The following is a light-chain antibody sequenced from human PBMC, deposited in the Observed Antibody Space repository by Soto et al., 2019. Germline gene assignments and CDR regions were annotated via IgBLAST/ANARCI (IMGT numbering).Light chain of an antibody. CDR1: QSVSSN. J-gene: IGKJ1*01. V-gene: IGKV3-15*01. CDR2: GAS. CDR3: QQYNNWPPT. Sequence: EIVMTQSPATLSVSPGERATLSCRASQSVSSNLAWYQQKPGQAPRLLIYGASTRATGIPARFSGSGSGTEFTLXXXXXXXXXXXXYYCQQYNNWPPTFGQGTKVEIK.